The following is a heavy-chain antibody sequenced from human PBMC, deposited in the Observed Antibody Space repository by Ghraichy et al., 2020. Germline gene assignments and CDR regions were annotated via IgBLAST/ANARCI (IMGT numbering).Heavy chain of an antibody. V-gene: IGHV3-30*02. J-gene: IGHJ4*02. CDR3: ALADANGWYGFDY. Sequence: GESLNISCTASGLTFSHHGMHWVRQAPGKGLEWVTFIRYDGKSKYYADSVKGRFTISRDNSKNTVYLQMNSLRVEDTAVYYCALADANGWYGFDYWGQGTRVTVSS. CDR2: IRYDGKSK. CDR1: GLTFSHHG. D-gene: IGHD6-19*01.